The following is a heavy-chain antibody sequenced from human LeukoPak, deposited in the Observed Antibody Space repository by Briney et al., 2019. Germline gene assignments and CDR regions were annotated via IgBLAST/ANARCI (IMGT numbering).Heavy chain of an antibody. Sequence: GASVKVSCNTFGYTFTGYYMHWVRQAPGQGLEWMGWINPNSGGTNYAQKFQGRVTMTRDTSISTAYMELSRLRSDDTAVYYCARDLSGDLDYWGQGTLVTVSS. CDR1: GYTFTGYY. D-gene: IGHD1-26*01. J-gene: IGHJ4*02. CDR2: INPNSGGT. CDR3: ARDLSGDLDY. V-gene: IGHV1-2*02.